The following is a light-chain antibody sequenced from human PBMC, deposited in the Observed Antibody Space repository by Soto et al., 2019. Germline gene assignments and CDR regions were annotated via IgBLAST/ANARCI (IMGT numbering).Light chain of an antibody. Sequence: QSVMTQPPSVSAAPGQKVTISCSGSSSNIGGNSVSWYQQLPGTAPKLLIYDDNKRPSGIPDRFSGSKSGTSATLGITGFQTGDDADYDCGSWDSSLSAYVFGTGTKLTVL. J-gene: IGLJ1*01. CDR3: GSWDSSLSAYV. CDR1: SSNIGGNS. CDR2: DDN. V-gene: IGLV1-51*01.